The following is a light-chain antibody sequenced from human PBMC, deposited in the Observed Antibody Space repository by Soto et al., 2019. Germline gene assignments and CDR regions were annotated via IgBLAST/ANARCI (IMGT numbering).Light chain of an antibody. CDR2: EVS. CDR1: SSDVGGYNY. Sequence: QSALTQPPSASGSPGKSVTTSCTETSSDVGGYNYVSWYQQHPGKAPKLMIYEVSKRPSGVPDRFSGSKSGNTASLTVSGLQAEDEADYFCSSYAGSNKLVFGGGTQLTVL. V-gene: IGLV2-8*01. J-gene: IGLJ2*01. CDR3: SSYAGSNKLV.